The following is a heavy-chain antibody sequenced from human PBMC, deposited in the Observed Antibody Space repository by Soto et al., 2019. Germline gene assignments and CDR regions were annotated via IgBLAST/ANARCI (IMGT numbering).Heavy chain of an antibody. V-gene: IGHV5-51*01. CDR1: GYRFSSYW. CDR3: ARQGSNGAYYYYGMDV. CDR2: IYPGDSDT. J-gene: IGHJ6*02. Sequence: GESLKISCKGSGYRFSSYWIAWVRQMPGKGLEWMGIIYPGDSDTRYSPTFEGQVTISADKSNSTAYLQWSSLKASDTAMYYCARQGSNGAYYYYGMDVWGQGTTFTVSS. D-gene: IGHD3-16*01.